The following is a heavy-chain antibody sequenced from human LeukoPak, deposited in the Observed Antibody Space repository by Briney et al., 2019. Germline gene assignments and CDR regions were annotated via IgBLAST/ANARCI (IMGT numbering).Heavy chain of an antibody. D-gene: IGHD3-22*01. CDR3: ARADGVVVITSGAFDI. Sequence: SETLSLTCTVSGGSISSYYWTWIRHPPGKGLEWIGYIYYSGSTNYNPSLKSRVTISVDTSKNQISLKLSSVTAADTAVYYCARADGVVVITSGAFDIWGQGTMVTVSS. J-gene: IGHJ3*02. V-gene: IGHV4-59*01. CDR2: IYYSGST. CDR1: GGSISSYY.